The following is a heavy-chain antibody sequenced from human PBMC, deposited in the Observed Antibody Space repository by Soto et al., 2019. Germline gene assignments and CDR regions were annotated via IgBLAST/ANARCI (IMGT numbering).Heavy chain of an antibody. V-gene: IGHV4-59*01. Sequence: SETLYLTCTVSGGSITSYYWSWIRQPPGKGLEWIGYINSSGSTNYNPSLKSRVTISVDTSKNQFSLKLSSVTAADTAVYYCARERADYYYYYGLDVWGQGTTVTVSS. CDR1: GGSITSYY. J-gene: IGHJ6*02. D-gene: IGHD6-13*01. CDR3: ARERADYYYYYGLDV. CDR2: INSSGST.